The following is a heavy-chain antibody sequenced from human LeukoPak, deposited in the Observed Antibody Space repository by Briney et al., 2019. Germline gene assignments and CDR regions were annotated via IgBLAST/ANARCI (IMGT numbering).Heavy chain of an antibody. V-gene: IGHV4-4*02. Sequence: PSGTLSLTRAVSGGSISSSNWWSWVRQPPGKGLEWIGEIYHSGSTNYNPSLKSRVTISVDKSKNQFSLKLSSVTAADTAVYYCARADYYDSSGPQDFDAFDIWGQGTMVTVSS. D-gene: IGHD3-22*01. CDR3: ARADYYDSSGPQDFDAFDI. J-gene: IGHJ3*02. CDR1: GGSISSSNW. CDR2: IYHSGST.